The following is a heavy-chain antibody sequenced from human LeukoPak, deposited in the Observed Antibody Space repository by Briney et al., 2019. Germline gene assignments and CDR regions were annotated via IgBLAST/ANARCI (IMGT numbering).Heavy chain of an antibody. D-gene: IGHD3-3*01. Sequence: GGSLRLSCAAFGFTFSSYSMNWVRQAPGKGLEWVSYISSSGSTIYYADSVKGRFTISRDNAKNSLYLQMNSLRAEDTAVYYCARGSDYDFWSGSHYFDYWGQGTLVTVSS. CDR2: ISSSGSTI. J-gene: IGHJ4*02. CDR1: GFTFSSYS. CDR3: ARGSDYDFWSGSHYFDY. V-gene: IGHV3-48*04.